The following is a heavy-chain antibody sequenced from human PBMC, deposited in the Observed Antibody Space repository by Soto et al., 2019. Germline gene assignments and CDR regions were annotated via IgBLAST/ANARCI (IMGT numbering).Heavy chain of an antibody. D-gene: IGHD1-7*01. V-gene: IGHV3-48*03. Sequence: EVQLVESGGDLVQPGGSLRLSCAASGFTFRSCEMNWVRQAPGKGLEWVSYISSGGDTIYYADSVKGRFSISRDNAKNSVYLQMNSLRPADTAVYYCAGNWTYVTVSDYWGQGTLVTVSS. J-gene: IGHJ4*02. CDR2: ISSGGDTI. CDR1: GFTFRSCE. CDR3: AGNWTYVTVSDY.